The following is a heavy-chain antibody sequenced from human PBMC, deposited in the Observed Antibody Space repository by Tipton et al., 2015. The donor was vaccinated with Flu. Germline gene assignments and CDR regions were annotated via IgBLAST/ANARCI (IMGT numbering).Heavy chain of an antibody. CDR2: IYTTGST. CDR1: GGFITSGSYY. Sequence: TLSLTCTVSGGFITSGSYYWSWIRQSAGKGLEWIGRIYTTGSTNYNPSLRSRVTMSGDTSKNQFSLQLNSVTAEDTAVYYCARSPSYSGSGIYPYYFDDWGQGTLVTVSS. CDR3: ARSPSYSGSGIYPYYFDD. J-gene: IGHJ4*02. D-gene: IGHD3-10*01. V-gene: IGHV4-61*02.